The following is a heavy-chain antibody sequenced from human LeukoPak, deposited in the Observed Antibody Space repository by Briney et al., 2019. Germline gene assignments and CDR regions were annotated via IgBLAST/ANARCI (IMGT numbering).Heavy chain of an antibody. V-gene: IGHV3-33*01. CDR1: GFTFSSYG. CDR2: TWFDGSNK. J-gene: IGHJ4*02. CDR3: ARGVGYDGGGTYSHFDY. Sequence: GGSLRLSCAASGFTFSSYGMHWVRQAPGRGLEWVALTWFDGSNKYYADSVKGRFTISRDNSKNTLYLQMSSLRAEDTAVYFCARGVGYDGGGTYSHFDYGGQGPRVTVSS. D-gene: IGHD3-10*01.